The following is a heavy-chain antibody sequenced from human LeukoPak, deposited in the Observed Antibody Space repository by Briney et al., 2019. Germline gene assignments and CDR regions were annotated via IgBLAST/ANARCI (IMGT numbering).Heavy chain of an antibody. CDR1: GFTFNIHG. Sequence: GGSLRLSCAASGFTFNIHGMSWVRQAPGKGLEWVSAVSGTGGGTYYADSVKGRFTISRDNSKNTLYLQMNSLRAEDTAVYYCAKAGWELLSTKGGVDYWGQGTLVTVSS. CDR3: AKAGWELLSTKGGVDY. J-gene: IGHJ4*02. D-gene: IGHD1-26*01. CDR2: VSGTGGGT. V-gene: IGHV3-23*01.